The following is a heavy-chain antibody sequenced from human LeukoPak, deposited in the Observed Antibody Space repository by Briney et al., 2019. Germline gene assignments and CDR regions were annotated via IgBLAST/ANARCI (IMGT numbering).Heavy chain of an antibody. D-gene: IGHD3-10*01. CDR2: IYYSGST. CDR1: GGPISSYY. V-gene: IGHV4-59*08. Sequence: SETLSLTCTVSGGPISSYYWSWIRQPPGKGLEWIGYIYYSGSTNYNPSLKSRVTISVDTSKNQFSLKLSSVTAADTAVYYCARGGGSGSYYYFDYWGQGTLVTVSS. CDR3: ARGGGSGSYYYFDY. J-gene: IGHJ4*02.